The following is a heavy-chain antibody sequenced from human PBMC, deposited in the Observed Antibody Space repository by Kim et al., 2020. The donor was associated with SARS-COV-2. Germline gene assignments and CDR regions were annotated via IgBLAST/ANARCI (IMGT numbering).Heavy chain of an antibody. Sequence: ASVKVSCKASGYSFKTYPIHWLRQAPGQTLEWMGCVNAANDQTKYSQKFQGRITISRDTSANTAYMELRSLTTKDTAFYYCVRDKNPTVYDYWGQGTLVT. CDR2: VNAANDQT. V-gene: IGHV1-3*01. CDR3: VRDKNPTVYDY. J-gene: IGHJ4*02. CDR1: GYSFKTYP. D-gene: IGHD4-4*01.